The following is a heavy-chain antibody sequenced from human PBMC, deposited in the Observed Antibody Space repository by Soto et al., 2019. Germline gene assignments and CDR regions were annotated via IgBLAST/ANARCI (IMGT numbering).Heavy chain of an antibody. CDR2: LSGDGKAT. V-gene: IGHV3-23*01. CDR1: GLTVGSSA. Sequence: EVRLLESGGGLVQPGGSLRLSCAASGLTVGSSAMTWVRQAPGKGLEWFSSLSGDGKATYYADSVKGRFTISRDISKNTLFLQMDSLRVEDTAIYFCARITRSWGQGTWVTVSS. D-gene: IGHD3-3*01. CDR3: ARITRS. J-gene: IGHJ5*02.